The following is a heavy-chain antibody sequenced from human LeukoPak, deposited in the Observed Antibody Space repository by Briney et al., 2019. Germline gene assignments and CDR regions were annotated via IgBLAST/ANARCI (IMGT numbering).Heavy chain of an antibody. CDR3: ARQAGSFTTLDF. CDR1: GGPISRYY. CDR2: MSYSGNT. D-gene: IGHD3-10*01. V-gene: IGHV4-59*08. Sequence: PSETLSLTCTVSGGPISRYYWTWIRQPPGKGPEWIGYMSYSGNTEYNPSLKRRVTISLDTTKNQFSLKLSSVTAADTAIYYCARQAGSFTTLDFWGQGILVTVSS. J-gene: IGHJ4*02.